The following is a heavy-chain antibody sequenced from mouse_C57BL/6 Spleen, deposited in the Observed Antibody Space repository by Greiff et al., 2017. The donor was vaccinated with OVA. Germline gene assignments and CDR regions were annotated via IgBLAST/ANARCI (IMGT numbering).Heavy chain of an antibody. CDR2: INPGSGGT. CDR1: GYAFTNYL. D-gene: IGHD2-5*01. J-gene: IGHJ2*01. Sequence: QVQLQQSGAELVRPGTSVKVSCKASGYAFTNYLIEWVKQRPGQGLEWIGVINPGSGGTKYNEKFKGKATLTADKSSSTAYMQLSSLTSEDSAVYFCARSHYSNSFDYWGQGTTLTVSS. V-gene: IGHV1-54*01. CDR3: ARSHYSNSFDY.